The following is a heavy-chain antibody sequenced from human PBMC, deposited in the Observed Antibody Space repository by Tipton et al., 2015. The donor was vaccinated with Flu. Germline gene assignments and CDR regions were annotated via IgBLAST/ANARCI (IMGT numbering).Heavy chain of an antibody. V-gene: IGHV3-30*14. J-gene: IGHJ4*02. CDR1: GFTFSNSA. CDR2: ISYEGKYQ. Sequence: SLRLSCAASGFTFSNSAMHWVRQAPGKGPESVAFISYEGKYQFYSDSVRGRFSISRDNFKNTLYLQMNSVRAEDTAVYYCAKVIPELVAGLDYWGQGTLVTVSS. CDR3: AKVIPELVAGLDY. D-gene: IGHD6-19*01.